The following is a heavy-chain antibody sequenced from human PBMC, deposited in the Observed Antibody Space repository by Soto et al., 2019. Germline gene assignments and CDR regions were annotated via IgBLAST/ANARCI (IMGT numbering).Heavy chain of an antibody. V-gene: IGHV1-69*08. Sequence: QVQLVQSGAEVKKPGSSVKVSCKASGGTFSSYTISWVRQAPGQGLEWMGRIIPILGIANYAQKFQGRVTITADKSTSTAYMELSSLRYEDTAVYYCARDLGIVVCQGWGQGTLVTVSS. CDR2: IIPILGIA. J-gene: IGHJ4*02. D-gene: IGHD2-21*01. CDR1: GGTFSSYT. CDR3: ARDLGIVVCQG.